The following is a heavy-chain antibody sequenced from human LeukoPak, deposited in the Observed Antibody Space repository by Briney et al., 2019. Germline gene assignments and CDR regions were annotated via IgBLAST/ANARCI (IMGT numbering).Heavy chain of an antibody. Sequence: PSETLSLTCAAYGGSFSGYYWSWIRQPPGKGLEWIGEINHSGSTNYNPSLKSRVTISVDTSKNQFSLKLSSVAAADTAVYYCARVHRRITIFGVAPFDYWGQGTLVTVSS. CDR1: GGSFSGYY. D-gene: IGHD3-3*01. J-gene: IGHJ4*02. CDR3: ARVHRRITIFGVAPFDY. CDR2: INHSGST. V-gene: IGHV4-34*01.